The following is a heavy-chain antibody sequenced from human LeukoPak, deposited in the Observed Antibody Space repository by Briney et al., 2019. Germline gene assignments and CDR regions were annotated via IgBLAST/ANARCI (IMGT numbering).Heavy chain of an antibody. J-gene: IGHJ4*02. Sequence: PSETLSLTCAVYGGSFSGYYWSWIRQPPGKGLEWIGEINHSGSTNYNPSLKSRVTISVDTSKNQFSLKLSSVTAADTAVYYCATPGRGYSYGFVYWGQGTLVTVSS. CDR1: GGSFSGYY. CDR2: INHSGST. V-gene: IGHV4-34*01. D-gene: IGHD5-18*01. CDR3: ATPGRGYSYGFVY.